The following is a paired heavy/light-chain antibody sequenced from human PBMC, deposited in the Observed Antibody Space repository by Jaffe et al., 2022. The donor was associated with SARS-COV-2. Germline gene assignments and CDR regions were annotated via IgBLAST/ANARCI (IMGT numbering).Light chain of an antibody. CDR3: QQANNFPLA. CDR2: GAS. J-gene: IGKJ1*01. Sequence: DIQMTQSPSSVSASVGDRVTITCRASQGVFSWLAWYQQKPGKPPKLLIYGASTLHSGVPSRFSGSGSGTEFTLTISSLQPEDFATYYCQQANNFPLAFGPGTKVEIK. V-gene: IGKV1-12*01. CDR1: QGVFSW.
Heavy chain of an antibody. D-gene: IGHD3-16*01. CDR2: FYYGGAT. CDR1: GDFISNNEYY. J-gene: IGHJ6*03. Sequence: QLHLQESGPGLVKPSETLSLNCSISGDFISNNEYYWVWVRQPPGKGLEWITTFYYGGATYYNPSLRDRVAISVHTSENQFSLTLTSVTAADTAAYYCARSLPAKIMNLHYYYMDVWGEGTTVTVSS. CDR3: ARSLPAKIMNLHYYYMDV. V-gene: IGHV4-39*01.